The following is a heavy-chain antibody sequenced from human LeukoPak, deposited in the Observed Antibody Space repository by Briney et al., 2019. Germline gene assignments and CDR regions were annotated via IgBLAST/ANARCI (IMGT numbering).Heavy chain of an antibody. D-gene: IGHD1-1*01. J-gene: IGHJ4*02. V-gene: IGHV3-23*01. Sequence: GGTLRLSCAASGFTFNNYAMDWVRQAPGKGLEWVSGISGSGGNTYYADSVKGRFTISRDNSKNTLYLQMNSLRAEDTAVYYCASPSNLEYFDYWGQGTLVTVSS. CDR3: ASPSNLEYFDY. CDR2: ISGSGGNT. CDR1: GFTFNNYA.